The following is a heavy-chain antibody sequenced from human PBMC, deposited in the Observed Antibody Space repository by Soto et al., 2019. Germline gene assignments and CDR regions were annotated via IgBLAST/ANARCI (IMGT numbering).Heavy chain of an antibody. CDR3: IQSRCGGDCLQSYASYYYYGMDV. V-gene: IGHV2-5*02. Sequence: QITLKESGPTLVKPTQTLTLTCTFSAFSLSTGGVGVGWIRQPPGKALEWLALIYWGDDKRYSPALRSRLTITKDTSQTQVVLPTTNMDPLGTAAYYCIQSRCGGDCLQSYASYYYYGMDVWGHGTTVTVSS. J-gene: IGHJ6*02. D-gene: IGHD2-21*02. CDR2: IYWGDDK. CDR1: AFSLSTGGVG.